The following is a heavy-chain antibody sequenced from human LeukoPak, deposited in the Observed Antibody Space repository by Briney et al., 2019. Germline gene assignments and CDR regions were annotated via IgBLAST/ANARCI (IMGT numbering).Heavy chain of an antibody. V-gene: IGHV3-30-3*01. Sequence: GGSLRLSCAASGFTFSSYAMSWVRQAPGKGLEWVAVISYDGSNKYYADSVKGRFTISRDNSKNTLYLQMNSLRAEDTAVYYCAREAAAGPFDYWGQGTLVTVSS. CDR3: AREAAAGPFDY. J-gene: IGHJ4*02. CDR1: GFTFSSYA. CDR2: ISYDGSNK. D-gene: IGHD6-13*01.